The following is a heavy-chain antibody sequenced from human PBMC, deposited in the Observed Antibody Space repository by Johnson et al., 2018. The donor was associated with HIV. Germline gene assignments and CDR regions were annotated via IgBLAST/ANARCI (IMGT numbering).Heavy chain of an antibody. CDR2: IGTAGDT. CDR1: GLTFRSND. Sequence: EVQLVESGGGLVQPGGSLRISCAASGLTFRSNDMHWVRQATGKGLEWVSAIGTAGDTYYPGSVKGRFTISRENAKNSLYLQMNSLRAEDTAVYYCAKEWDPLDAFDIWGQGTMVTVSS. D-gene: IGHD1-26*01. J-gene: IGHJ3*02. CDR3: AKEWDPLDAFDI. V-gene: IGHV3-13*01.